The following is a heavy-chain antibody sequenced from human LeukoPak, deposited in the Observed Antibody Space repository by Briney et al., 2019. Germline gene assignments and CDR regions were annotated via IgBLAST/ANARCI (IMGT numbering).Heavy chain of an antibody. D-gene: IGHD6-13*01. CDR2: IWYDGSNK. Sequence: GGSLRLSCAASGFTFSSYGMHWVRQAPGKGLEWVAVIWYDGSNKYYADSVKGRFTISRDNSKNTLYLQMNSLRAEDTAVYYCARDSSWQLEYFQHWGQSTLVTVSS. V-gene: IGHV3-33*01. CDR3: ARDSSWQLEYFQH. J-gene: IGHJ1*01. CDR1: GFTFSSYG.